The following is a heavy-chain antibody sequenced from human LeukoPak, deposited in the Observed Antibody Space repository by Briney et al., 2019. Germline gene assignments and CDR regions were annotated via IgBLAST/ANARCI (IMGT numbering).Heavy chain of an antibody. D-gene: IGHD1-14*01. CDR1: GYTFTAYY. V-gene: IGHV1-2*06. CDR2: INPNSGGT. CDR3: ARDLSGISSATDAFDM. J-gene: IGHJ3*02. Sequence: GASVKVSCRAAGYTFTAYYIHWVRQAPGQGLEWMGRINPNSGGTDSTQNFQGRVTITRDTSMDTAYMELSSLRSDDTALYYCARDLSGISSATDAFDMWGQGTKVTVSS.